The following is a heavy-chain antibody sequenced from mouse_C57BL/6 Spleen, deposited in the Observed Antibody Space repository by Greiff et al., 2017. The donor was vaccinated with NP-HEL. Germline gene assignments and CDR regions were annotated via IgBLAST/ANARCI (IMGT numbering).Heavy chain of an antibody. CDR3: ARDRGISYYFDY. J-gene: IGHJ2*01. V-gene: IGHV5-4*01. Sequence: EVKVVESGGGLVKPGGSLKLSCAASGFTFSSYAMSWVRQTPEKRLEWVATISDGGSYTYYPDNVKGRFTISRDNAKNNLYLQMSHLKSEDTAMYYCARDRGISYYFDYWGQGTTLTVSS. CDR2: ISDGGSYT. D-gene: IGHD1-3*01. CDR1: GFTFSSYA.